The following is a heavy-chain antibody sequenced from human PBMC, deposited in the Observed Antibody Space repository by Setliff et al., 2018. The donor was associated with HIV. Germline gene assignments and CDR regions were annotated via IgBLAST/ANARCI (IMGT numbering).Heavy chain of an antibody. J-gene: IGHJ4*02. CDR2: INQDGSAK. CDR3: AKELAASGLGYFDS. CDR1: GFPFSNYW. Sequence: HPGGSLRLSCAASGFPFSNYWMGWVRQAPGKGLEWVANINQDGSAKDYADSVKGRFTISRDNSKNTVYLQMNSLRAEDTAEYYCAKELAASGLGYFDSWGRGILVTVS. D-gene: IGHD3-22*01. V-gene: IGHV3-7*03.